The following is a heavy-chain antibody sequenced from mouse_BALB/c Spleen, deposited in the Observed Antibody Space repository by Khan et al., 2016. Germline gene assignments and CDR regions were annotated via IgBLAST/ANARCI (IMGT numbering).Heavy chain of an antibody. Sequence: VQLQEAGPELVKPGASVKISCKASGYSFTSYYIHWVKQRPGQGLEWIGGIFPGSINTKYHETFKGKATLTADTSSCSADRQLSSQTSGDSAVYFCAISLYYGRPYYFYYWGQGTTLTVSS. D-gene: IGHD1-1*01. CDR2: IFPGSINT. V-gene: IGHV1-66*01. J-gene: IGHJ2*01. CDR3: AISLYYGRPYYFYY. CDR1: GYSFTSYY.